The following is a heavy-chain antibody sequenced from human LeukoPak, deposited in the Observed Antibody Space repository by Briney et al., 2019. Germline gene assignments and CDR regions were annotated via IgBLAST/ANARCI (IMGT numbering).Heavy chain of an antibody. D-gene: IGHD2-15*01. V-gene: IGHV3-7*01. Sequence: GGSLRLSCAASGFTFSSYWMSWVRQAPGKGLEWVANIKQDGSEKYYVDSVKGRFTISRDNAKNSLYLQMNSLRAEDTAVYYCAKGVGYCSGGSCYRRSYYYYYMDVWGKGTTVTVSS. J-gene: IGHJ6*03. CDR1: GFTFSSYW. CDR2: IKQDGSEK. CDR3: AKGVGYCSGGSCYRRSYYYYYMDV.